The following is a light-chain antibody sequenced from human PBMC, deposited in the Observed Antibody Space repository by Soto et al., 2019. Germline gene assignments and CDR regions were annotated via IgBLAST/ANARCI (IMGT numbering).Light chain of an antibody. J-gene: IGKJ4*01. CDR2: GAS. CDR1: QSVSSSS. V-gene: IGKV3-20*01. Sequence: EIVLTQSPGTLYLSTGERATLSCRASQSVSSSSLAWYQQKPGQAPRLLIYGASSRATGLPDRFSGSGSGTDFTLTISRLEPEDFAVYYCQQYGSSPTFGGGTKVEIK. CDR3: QQYGSSPT.